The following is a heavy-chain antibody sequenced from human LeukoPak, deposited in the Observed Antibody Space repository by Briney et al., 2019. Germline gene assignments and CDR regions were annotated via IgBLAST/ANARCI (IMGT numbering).Heavy chain of an antibody. Sequence: GESLKISCKGSGYSFTSYWIAWVRQMPGKGLEWMGIIYPGDSDTRYSPSFQGQVTISADKSISTAYLQWISLKASDTAMYFCARHRDSSSWDFDYWGQETLVTVSS. CDR2: IYPGDSDT. CDR1: GYSFTSYW. D-gene: IGHD6-13*01. CDR3: ARHRDSSSWDFDY. V-gene: IGHV5-51*01. J-gene: IGHJ4*02.